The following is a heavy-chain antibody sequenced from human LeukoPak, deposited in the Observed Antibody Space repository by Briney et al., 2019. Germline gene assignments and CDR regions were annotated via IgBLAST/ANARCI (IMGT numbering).Heavy chain of an antibody. CDR3: AREVYYDSSGYDAFDI. Sequence: PSETLSLTCTVSGGSISSGGYYWSWIRQPPGKGLEWIGYIYYSGSTNYNPSLKSRVTISVDTSKNQFSLKLSSVTAADTAVYYCAREVYYDSSGYDAFDIWGQGTMVTVSS. CDR1: GGSISSGGYY. V-gene: IGHV4-61*08. D-gene: IGHD3-22*01. J-gene: IGHJ3*02. CDR2: IYYSGST.